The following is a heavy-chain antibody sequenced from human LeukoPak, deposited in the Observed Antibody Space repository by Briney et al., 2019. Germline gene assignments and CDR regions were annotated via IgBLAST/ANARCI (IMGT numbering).Heavy chain of an antibody. CDR3: AREPIVGVRFDY. D-gene: IGHD1-26*01. J-gene: IGHJ4*02. Sequence: SETLSLTCTVSGGSISSYYWSWIRQPPGKGLEWIGYIYYSGSTNYNPSLKSRVTISVDTSKNQFSLKLSSVTAADTAVYYCAREPIVGVRFDYWGQGTLVTVSS. V-gene: IGHV4-59*01. CDR2: IYYSGST. CDR1: GGSISSYY.